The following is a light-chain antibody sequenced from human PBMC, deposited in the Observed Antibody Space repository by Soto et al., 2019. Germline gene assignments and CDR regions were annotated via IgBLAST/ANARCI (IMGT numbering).Light chain of an antibody. CDR2: DVS. CDR3: QQYTSYPST. CDR1: QSINRC. J-gene: IGKJ1*01. V-gene: IGKV1-5*01. Sequence: DIQMTQSPSTLSASVGDRVTITCRASQSINRCFAWYQQNTGKAPKVLIYDVSTLESAVPSRFSGSAPGTEFTLSISGLQPEDFATYYFQQYTSYPSTLGQGNKVAIK.